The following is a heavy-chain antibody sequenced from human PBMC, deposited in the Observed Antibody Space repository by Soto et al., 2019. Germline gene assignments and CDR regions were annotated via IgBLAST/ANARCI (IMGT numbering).Heavy chain of an antibody. V-gene: IGHV3-74*01. Sequence: EVQLVESGGGLVQPGGSLRLSCAASGFTFSDYWMHWVRQVPGKGLVWVSRVKCDGATTSSGDSGKGRFTISRDNAKNTVYLQMNSLRAGDTAVYYCARGIGGEDGSNVWGQWTTFTDSS. D-gene: IGHD3-10*01. J-gene: IGHJ6*02. CDR3: ARGIGGEDGSNV. CDR1: GFTFSDYW. CDR2: VKCDGATT.